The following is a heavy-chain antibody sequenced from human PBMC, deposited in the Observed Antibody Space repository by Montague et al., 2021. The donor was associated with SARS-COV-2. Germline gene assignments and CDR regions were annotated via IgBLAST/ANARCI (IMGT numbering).Heavy chain of an antibody. J-gene: IGHJ4*02. D-gene: IGHD3-9*01. V-gene: IGHV4-31*03. CDR1: GGSISSGGYY. CDR3: ARYDRRYSGGGYFDY. CDR2: IYYSGST. Sequence: TLSLTCTVSGGSISSGGYYWSWIRQPPGKGLEWIGYIYYSGSTYYNPSLKSRVTISVYTSKNQFSLKLSSVTAADTAVYYCARYDRRYSGGGYFDYGGQGTLVTVPS.